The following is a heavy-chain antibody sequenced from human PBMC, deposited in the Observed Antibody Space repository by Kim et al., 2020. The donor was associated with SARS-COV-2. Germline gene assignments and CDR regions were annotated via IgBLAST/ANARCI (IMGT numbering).Heavy chain of an antibody. D-gene: IGHD3-22*01. J-gene: IGHJ3*02. Sequence: SVKVSCKASGGTFSSYAISWVRQAPGQGLEWMGGIIPIFGTANYAQKFQGRVTITADESTSTAYMELSSLRSEDTAVYYCARAAVRETYYYDSSGYYYLWQCPFDIWGQGTMVTVSS. CDR2: IIPIFGTA. V-gene: IGHV1-69*13. CDR1: GGTFSSYA. CDR3: ARAAVRETYYYDSSGYYYLWQCPFDI.